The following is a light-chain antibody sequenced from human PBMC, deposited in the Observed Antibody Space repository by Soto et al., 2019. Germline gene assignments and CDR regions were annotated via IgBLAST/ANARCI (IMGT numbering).Light chain of an antibody. CDR1: QSLLHSNGYNY. CDR3: MQALQTPLT. V-gene: IGKV2-28*01. Sequence: VMTQSPLSLPVTPGEPASISCGSSQSLLHSNGYNYLDWYLQKPGQSPQXLIYLRSNRASGVPDRFSGSGSGTDFTLKISRVEAEDVGVYYCMQALQTPLTFGGGTKVDIK. J-gene: IGKJ4*01. CDR2: LRS.